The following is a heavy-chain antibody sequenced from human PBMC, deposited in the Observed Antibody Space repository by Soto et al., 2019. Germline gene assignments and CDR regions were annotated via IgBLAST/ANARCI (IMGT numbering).Heavy chain of an antibody. V-gene: IGHV3-30*18. CDR3: AKIIAVADLDY. CDR2: ISYDGSNK. J-gene: IGHJ4*02. D-gene: IGHD6-19*01. Sequence: QVQLVESGGGVVQPGRSLRLSCAASGFTFSSYGMQWVRQAPGKGLEWVAVISYDGSNKYYADSVKGRFTSSRDNSKNTLYLQMNSLRAEDTAVYYCAKIIAVADLDYWGQVTLLPVSS. CDR1: GFTFSSYG.